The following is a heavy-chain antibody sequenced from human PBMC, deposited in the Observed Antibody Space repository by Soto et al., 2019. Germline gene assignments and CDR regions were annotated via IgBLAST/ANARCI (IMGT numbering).Heavy chain of an antibody. D-gene: IGHD3-3*01. V-gene: IGHV3-23*01. CDR1: GFTFSSYA. Sequence: GGSLRLSCAASGFTFSSYAMSWVRQAPGKGLEWVSAISGSGGSTYYADSVKGRFTISRGNSKNTLYLQMNSLRAEDTAVYYCAKEKEVDYDFWSGYYTAGGYYYYGMDVWGQGTTVTVSS. J-gene: IGHJ6*02. CDR2: ISGSGGST. CDR3: AKEKEVDYDFWSGYYTAGGYYYYGMDV.